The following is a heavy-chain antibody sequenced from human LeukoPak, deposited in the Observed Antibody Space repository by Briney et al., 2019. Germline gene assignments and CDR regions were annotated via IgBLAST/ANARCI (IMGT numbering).Heavy chain of an antibody. CDR1: GFTFSSYA. D-gene: IGHD4-17*01. CDR3: AKKETTVTTFFEN. CDR2: ISASGGST. Sequence: PGGSLRLSCAAPGFTFSSYAMCWVRQAPGKGLEWVSDISASGGSTYYADSVKGRFTISRDNSKNTLYLQMNSLRAEDTAVYYCAKKETTVTTFFENWGQGTLVTVSS. V-gene: IGHV3-23*01. J-gene: IGHJ4*02.